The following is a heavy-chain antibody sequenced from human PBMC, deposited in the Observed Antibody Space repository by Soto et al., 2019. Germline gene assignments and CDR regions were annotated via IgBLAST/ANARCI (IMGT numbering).Heavy chain of an antibody. CDR1: GYTFTSYG. CDR2: ISTYIGTT. V-gene: IGHV1-18*01. CDR3: ARAPDYYGSPVQWEY. Sequence: QVHLVQSGAEVRKPGASVRVSCKASGYTFTSYGIIWVRQAPGQGLEWMGWISTYIGTTNYAQKFQDRVTMTTDTSTSTADIDLGSLRSDDTAVDYCARAPDYYGSPVQWEYWGQGTLVTVSS. D-gene: IGHD3-10*01. J-gene: IGHJ4*02.